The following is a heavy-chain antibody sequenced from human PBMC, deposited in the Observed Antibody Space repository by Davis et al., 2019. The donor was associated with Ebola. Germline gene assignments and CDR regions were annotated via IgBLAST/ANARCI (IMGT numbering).Heavy chain of an antibody. Sequence: PGGSLRLSCAASGFSFDDYAMHWVRPAPGKGLEWVSGISWNSGSIGYADSVKGRFTISRDNAKNSLYLQMNSLRAEDMALYYCAKGGYGVLGYYFDYWGQGTLVTVSS. CDR2: ISWNSGSI. J-gene: IGHJ4*02. CDR1: GFSFDDYA. V-gene: IGHV3-9*03. D-gene: IGHD5-12*01. CDR3: AKGGYGVLGYYFDY.